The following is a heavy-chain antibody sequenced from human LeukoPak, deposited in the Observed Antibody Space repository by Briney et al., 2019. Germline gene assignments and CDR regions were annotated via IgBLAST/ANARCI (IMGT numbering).Heavy chain of an antibody. Sequence: GGSLRLSCAASGFTFSSYGMHWVRQAPGKGLEWVAFIRYDGSNKCYADSVKGRFTISRDNSKNTLYLQMNSLRAEDTAVYYCAKDRGDSSSWPDYWGQGTLVTVSS. D-gene: IGHD6-13*01. CDR1: GFTFSSYG. J-gene: IGHJ4*02. CDR3: AKDRGDSSSWPDY. CDR2: IRYDGSNK. V-gene: IGHV3-30*02.